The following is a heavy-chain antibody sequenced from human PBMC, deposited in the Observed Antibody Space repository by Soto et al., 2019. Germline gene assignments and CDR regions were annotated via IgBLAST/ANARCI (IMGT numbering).Heavy chain of an antibody. CDR3: ARADGYFFFFDN. V-gene: IGHV4-59*01. CDR2: IYYTGST. Sequence: SETLSLTCTVSGAAINSYYWTWIRQAPGMGLEWIGYIYYTGSTNYNPSLESRVTVSVDRSRNQFSLELRSVTAADTAVYYCARADGYFFFFDNWGQGTQVTVSS. CDR1: GAAINSYY. D-gene: IGHD3-22*01. J-gene: IGHJ4*02.